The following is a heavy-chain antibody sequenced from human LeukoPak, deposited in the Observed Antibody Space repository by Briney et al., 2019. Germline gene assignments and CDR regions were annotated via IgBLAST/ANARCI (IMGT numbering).Heavy chain of an antibody. J-gene: IGHJ4*02. CDR2: IYSGGST. CDR3: ASSGSYYYGSGSYSLWDY. CDR1: GFTVSSNY. V-gene: IGHV3-66*01. D-gene: IGHD3-10*01. Sequence: GGSLRLSCAASGFTVSSNYMSWVRQAPGKGLEWVSVIYSGGSTYYADSVKGRSTISRDNSKNTLYLQMNSLRAEDTAVYYCASSGSYYYGSGSYSLWDYWGQGTLVTVSS.